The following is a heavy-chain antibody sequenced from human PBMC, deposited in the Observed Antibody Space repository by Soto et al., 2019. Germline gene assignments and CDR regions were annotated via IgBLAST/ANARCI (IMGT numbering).Heavy chain of an antibody. CDR3: ADSSSYSYSGMDV. J-gene: IGHJ6*02. V-gene: IGHV1-69*13. CDR1: GCTFSSYN. Sequence: SVKVSCKASGCTFSSYNMHWLRPAPGQGLEWMGGIIPIFGTANSAQKFQGRVTITADESTSTAYMELSSLRSEDTAVYYCADSSSYSYSGMDVWGQGTTVTVS. CDR2: IIPIFGTA. D-gene: IGHD6-6*01.